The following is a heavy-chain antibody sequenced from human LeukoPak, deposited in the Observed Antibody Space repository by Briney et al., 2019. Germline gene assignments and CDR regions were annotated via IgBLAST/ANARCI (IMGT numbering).Heavy chain of an antibody. J-gene: IGHJ4*02. CDR3: ARSPPYDFWSGYSTQYEQYYFHY. V-gene: IGHV1-18*01. CDR2: ISAYNGNT. D-gene: IGHD3-3*01. CDR1: GYTFTSYG. Sequence: ASVKVSCKASGYTFTSYGISWVRQAPGQGLEWMGWISAYNGNTNYAQTLQGRVTMTTDTSTSTAYMELRSLRSDDTAVYSCARSPPYDFWSGYSTQYEQYYFHYWGQGTLVTVSS.